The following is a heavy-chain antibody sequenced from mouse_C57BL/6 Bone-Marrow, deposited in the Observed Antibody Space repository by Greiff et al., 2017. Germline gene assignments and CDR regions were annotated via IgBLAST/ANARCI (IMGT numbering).Heavy chain of an antibody. J-gene: IGHJ4*01. Sequence: EVKLVESGGGLVQPGGSLKLSCAASGFTFSDYYMYWVRQTPEKRLEWVAYISNGGGSTYYPDTVKGRFTISRDNAKYTLYLQMSRLKSEDTAMYYCARHDFYAMDYWGQGTSVTVSS. CDR2: ISNGGGST. CDR1: GFTFSDYY. CDR3: ARHDFYAMDY. V-gene: IGHV5-12*01.